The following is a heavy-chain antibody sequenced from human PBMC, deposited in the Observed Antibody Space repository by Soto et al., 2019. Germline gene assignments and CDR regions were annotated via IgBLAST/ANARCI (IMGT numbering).Heavy chain of an antibody. CDR3: AVAVAGPTAIGY. Sequence: GGSLRLSCAASGFTFSSYWMHWVRQAPGKGLVWVSRINSDGSSTSYADSVKGRFTISRDNAKNTLYLQMNSLRAEDTAVYYCAVAVAGPTAIGYWGQRTLVTVSS. CDR1: GFTFSSYW. J-gene: IGHJ4*02. CDR2: INSDGSST. D-gene: IGHD6-19*01. V-gene: IGHV3-74*01.